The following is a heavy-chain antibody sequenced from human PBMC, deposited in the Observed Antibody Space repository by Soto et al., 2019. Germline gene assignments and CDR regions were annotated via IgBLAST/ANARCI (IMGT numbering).Heavy chain of an antibody. J-gene: IGHJ6*02. Sequence: SQDLSLTSFVSADSINNNDWWGWVRQPPEKGLEWIGEIYHTGGRSYMPSLRGRITLSVDTSKNQFSLKLTSVTAADTAVYYCARAVYCTTANCWDDFQYYNTVVCCQASAVTVSS. D-gene: IGHD2-8*01. CDR3: ARAVYCTTANCWDDFQYYNTVV. V-gene: IGHV4-4*02. CDR2: IYHTGGR. CDR1: ADSINNNDW.